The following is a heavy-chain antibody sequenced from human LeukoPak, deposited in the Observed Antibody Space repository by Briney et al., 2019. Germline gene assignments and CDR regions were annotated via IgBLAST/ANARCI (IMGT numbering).Heavy chain of an antibody. Sequence: GGSLRLSCAASGFTVSSNYMSWVRQTPGKGLEWVSVIYSGGSTYYADSVKGRFTISRDNSKNTLYLQMNSLRAEDTAVYYCARDGGYSGSYYAYFDYWGQGTLVTVSS. CDR1: GFTVSSNY. J-gene: IGHJ4*02. V-gene: IGHV3-66*01. CDR3: ARDGGYSGSYYAYFDY. D-gene: IGHD1-26*01. CDR2: IYSGGST.